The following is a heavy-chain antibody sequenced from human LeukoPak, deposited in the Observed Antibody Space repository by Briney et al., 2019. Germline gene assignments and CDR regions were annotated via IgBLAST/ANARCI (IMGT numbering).Heavy chain of an antibody. CDR1: GFTFSSYA. CDR3: TTLMADYYYYYMDV. J-gene: IGHJ6*03. D-gene: IGHD2-8*01. Sequence: GGSLRLSCAASGFTFSSYAMSWVRQAPGKGLEWVGRIKSKTGGGTTDYAAPVKGRFTISRDDSKNTLYLQMNSLKTEDTAVYYCTTLMADYYYYYMDVWGKGTTVTVSS. V-gene: IGHV3-15*01. CDR2: IKSKTGGGTT.